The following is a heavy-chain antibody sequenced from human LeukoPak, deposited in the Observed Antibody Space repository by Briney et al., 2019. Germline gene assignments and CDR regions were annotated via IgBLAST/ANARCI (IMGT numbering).Heavy chain of an antibody. CDR1: GYTFTGYY. CDR2: INPNSGGT. Sequence: GASVKVSCKASGYTFTGYYMLWVRQAPGQGLEWMGWINPNSGGTNYAQKFQGRVTMTRDTSISTAYMELSRLRSDDTAVYYCARGPKYYDFWSGYRNWFDPWGQGTLVTVSS. CDR3: ARGPKYYDFWSGYRNWFDP. J-gene: IGHJ5*02. V-gene: IGHV1-2*02. D-gene: IGHD3-3*01.